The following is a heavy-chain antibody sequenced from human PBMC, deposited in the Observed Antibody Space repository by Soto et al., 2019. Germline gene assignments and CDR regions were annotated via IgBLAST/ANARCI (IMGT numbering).Heavy chain of an antibody. CDR2: ISYDGSNK. CDR3: AKDRGSSFYYYYGIDV. V-gene: IGHV3-30*18. D-gene: IGHD6-13*01. Sequence: QVQLVESVGGVVQPGRSLRLSCAASGFTFSSYGMHWVRQAPGKGLEWVAVISYDGSNKYYADSVKGRFTISRDNSKNTLYLQMNSLRAEDTAVYYCAKDRGSSFYYYYGIDVRGQGTTVTVSS. J-gene: IGHJ6*02. CDR1: GFTFSSYG.